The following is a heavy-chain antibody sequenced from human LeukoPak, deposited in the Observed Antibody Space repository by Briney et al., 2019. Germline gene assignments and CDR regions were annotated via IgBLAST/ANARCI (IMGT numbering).Heavy chain of an antibody. CDR1: GYTFTSYD. D-gene: IGHD5-18*01. CDR3: ARDEGPGRGYSYGYFWFDP. CDR2: IIPIFGTA. V-gene: IGHV1-69*13. Sequence: ASVKVSCKASGYTFTSYDINWVRQAPGQGLEWMGGIIPIFGTANYAQKFQGRVTITADESTSTAYMELSSLRSEDTAVYYCARDEGPGRGYSYGYFWFDPWGQGTLVTVSS. J-gene: IGHJ5*02.